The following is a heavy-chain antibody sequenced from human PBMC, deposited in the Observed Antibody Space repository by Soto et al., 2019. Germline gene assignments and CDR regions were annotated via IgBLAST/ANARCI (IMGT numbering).Heavy chain of an antibody. V-gene: IGHV2-26*01. CDR1: GFSLSNARMG. CDR2: IFSNDEK. Sequence: QVTLKESGPVLVKPTETLTLTCTVSGFSLSNARMGVSWIRQPPGKALEWLAHIFSNDEKSYSTSLKSRLTISKDTSKSQVVLTMTNMDPVDTATYYCARIQGYSSSWYYFGYWGQGTLVTVSS. CDR3: ARIQGYSSSWYYFGY. D-gene: IGHD6-13*01. J-gene: IGHJ4*02.